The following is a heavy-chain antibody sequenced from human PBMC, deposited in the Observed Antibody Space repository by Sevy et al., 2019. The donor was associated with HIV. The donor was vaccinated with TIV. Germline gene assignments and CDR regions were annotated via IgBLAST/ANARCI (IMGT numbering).Heavy chain of an antibody. J-gene: IGHJ4*02. CDR2: IYHSGST. CDR1: GYSISSGYY. D-gene: IGHD6-6*01. V-gene: IGHV4-38-2*01. Sequence: SETLSLTCAVSGYSISSGYYWGWIRQPPGKGLEWIGSIYHSGSTYYNPSLKSRVTISVDTSKNQFSLKLSSVTAADTAVYYCVRGEYSSSPVADWGQGTLVTVSS. CDR3: VRGEYSSSPVAD.